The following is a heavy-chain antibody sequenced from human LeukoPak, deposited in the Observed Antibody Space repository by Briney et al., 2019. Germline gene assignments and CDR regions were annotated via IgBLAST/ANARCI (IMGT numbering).Heavy chain of an antibody. CDR2: IIPIFGTA. V-gene: IGHV1-69*05. Sequence: GASVKVSCKASGGTFSSYAISWVRQAPGQGLEWMGGIIPIFGTANYAQKFQGRVTITTDESTSTAYMELSSQRSEDTAVYYCARDAHYVTYYYGSGSYYYYYYMDVWGKGTTVTVSS. D-gene: IGHD3-10*01. J-gene: IGHJ6*03. CDR1: GGTFSSYA. CDR3: ARDAHYVTYYYGSGSYYYYYYMDV.